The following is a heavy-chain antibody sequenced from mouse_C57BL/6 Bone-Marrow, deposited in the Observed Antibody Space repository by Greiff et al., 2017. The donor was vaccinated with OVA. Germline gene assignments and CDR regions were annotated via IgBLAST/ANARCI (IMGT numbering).Heavy chain of an antibody. D-gene: IGHD2-3*01. CDR2: IYTGGGYT. CDR1: GYTFTNYW. J-gene: IGHJ2*01. CDR3: ARFDGYYLDY. Sequence: VQLQQSGAELVRPGTSGKMSCKASGYTFTNYWIGWAKQRPGHGLEWIGDIYTGGGYTNYNEKFKGKATLTADKSSSTSYMQFSSLTSEDSAIYYCARFDGYYLDYWGQGTTLTVSS. V-gene: IGHV1-63*01.